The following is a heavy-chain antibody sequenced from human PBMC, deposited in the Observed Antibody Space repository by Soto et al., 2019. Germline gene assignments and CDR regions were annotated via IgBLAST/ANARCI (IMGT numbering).Heavy chain of an antibody. CDR3: ARDYRRIAAAGTNYFDY. D-gene: IGHD6-13*01. CDR1: GYTFTSYA. V-gene: IGHV1-3*01. CDR2: INAGNGNT. J-gene: IGHJ4*02. Sequence: QVQLVQSGAEVKKPGASVKVSCKASGYTFTSYAMHWVRQAPGQRLEWMGWINAGNGNTKYSQKFQGRVTITRDISASTAYMELSSLRSEDTAVYYCARDYRRIAAAGTNYFDYWGQGTLVTVSS.